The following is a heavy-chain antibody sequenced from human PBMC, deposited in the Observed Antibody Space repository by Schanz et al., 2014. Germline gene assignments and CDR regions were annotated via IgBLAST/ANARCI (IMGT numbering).Heavy chain of an antibody. D-gene: IGHD6-19*01. V-gene: IGHV3-48*01. Sequence: EVQLVESGGGLVQPGGSLRLSCTASGFTFSSYSMNWVRQAPGKGLEWVSFIYIGGNTYYADSVKGRFTISRDNAKNSLYLEMNSLRVEDTAVYYCAASSGWHPSTDYWGQGTPITVSS. CDR3: AASSGWHPSTDY. J-gene: IGHJ4*02. CDR1: GFTFSSYS. CDR2: IYIGGNT.